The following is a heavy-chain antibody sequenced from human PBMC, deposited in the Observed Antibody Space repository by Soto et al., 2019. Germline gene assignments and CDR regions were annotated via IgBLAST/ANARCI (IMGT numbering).Heavy chain of an antibody. V-gene: IGHV4-39*01. CDR3: ARFPRGYDWTGEGAFDI. J-gene: IGHJ3*02. CDR1: GGSISSSNYY. Sequence: PSETLSLTCTVSGGSISSSNYYWGWIRQPPGKGLEWIGTIYYSGSTYYNPSLKSRVTISVDTSKNQFSLKLSSVTAADTAVYYCARFPRGYDWTGEGAFDIWGQGTMVT. D-gene: IGHD5-12*01. CDR2: IYYSGST.